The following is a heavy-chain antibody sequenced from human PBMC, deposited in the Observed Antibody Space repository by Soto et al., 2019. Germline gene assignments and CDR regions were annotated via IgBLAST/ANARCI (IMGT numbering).Heavy chain of an antibody. CDR3: ARLTMAQDDFDI. D-gene: IGHD3-10*01. V-gene: IGHV1-18*01. CDR1: GYTFTSYG. CDR2: ISAYNGKT. Sequence: QVQLEQSGAEVKKPGASVKVSCKASGYTFTSYGISWVRQAPGQGLEWMGWISAYNGKTNYAQKLQGRVTMTTDTSTSTAYMGLRSQRSDDTAVYYCARLTMAQDDFDIWGQGKMVTVSS. J-gene: IGHJ3*02.